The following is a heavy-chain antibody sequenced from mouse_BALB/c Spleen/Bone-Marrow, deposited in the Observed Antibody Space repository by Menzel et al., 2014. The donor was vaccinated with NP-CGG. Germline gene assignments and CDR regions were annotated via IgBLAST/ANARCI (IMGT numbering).Heavy chain of an antibody. CDR3: ARELGAWFAY. Sequence: VMPVESGPGLVAPSQSLFITCTVSGFSLTSYGVHWVRQSPGKGLEWLGIIWAGGNTNYNSALMSRLSISKDNSKSQVFLKMSSLQTDDTAMYYCARELGAWFAYWDQGTLVTVSA. D-gene: IGHD4-1*01. CDR1: GFSLTSYG. J-gene: IGHJ3*01. CDR2: IWAGGNT. V-gene: IGHV2-9*02.